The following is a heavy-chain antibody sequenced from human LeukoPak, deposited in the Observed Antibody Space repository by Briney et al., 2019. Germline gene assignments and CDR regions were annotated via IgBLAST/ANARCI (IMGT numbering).Heavy chain of an antibody. J-gene: IGHJ4*02. V-gene: IGHV3-30*18. Sequence: GGSLRLSCAASGFTFSSYGMHWVRQAPGKGLEWVAVISYDGSNKYYADFEKGRFTISRDNSKNTLYLQMNSLRAEDTAVYYCAKIGYCSSTSCYDDWPVFDYWGQGTLVTVSS. CDR3: AKIGYCSSTSCYDDWPVFDY. CDR1: GFTFSSYG. CDR2: ISYDGSNK. D-gene: IGHD2-2*01.